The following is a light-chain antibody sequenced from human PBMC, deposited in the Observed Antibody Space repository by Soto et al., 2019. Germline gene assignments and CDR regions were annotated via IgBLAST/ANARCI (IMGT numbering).Light chain of an antibody. CDR3: QHYNSYSEA. CDR1: QSISSW. Sequence: DLQMTQSPSTLSASVGDRVTITCRASQSISSWLAWYQQKPGKAPKLLIYDASSLESGVPSRFSGSGSGTEFTLTISSLQPDDFATYYCQHYNSYSEAFGQGTRLEIK. V-gene: IGKV1-5*01. CDR2: DAS. J-gene: IGKJ5*01.